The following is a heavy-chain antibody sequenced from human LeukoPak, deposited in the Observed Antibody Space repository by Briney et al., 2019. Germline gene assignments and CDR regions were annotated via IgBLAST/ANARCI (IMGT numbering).Heavy chain of an antibody. D-gene: IGHD5-24*01. V-gene: IGHV3-11*01. CDR1: GFTFSDYY. CDR2: ISSSGSNI. Sequence: GGSLRLSCAASGFTFSDYYMSSIRQAPGKGLEWVSYISSSGSNIYYADTVKGRLTIARDNDQYSLDLQMNSLGAEDTAVYYCASPRRLRPVDYWGQGTLVTVSS. CDR3: ASPRRLRPVDY. J-gene: IGHJ4*02.